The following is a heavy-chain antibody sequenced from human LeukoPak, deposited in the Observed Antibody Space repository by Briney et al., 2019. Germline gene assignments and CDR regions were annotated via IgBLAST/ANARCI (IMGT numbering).Heavy chain of an antibody. V-gene: IGHV4-31*03. CDR3: ARLRGGAFDI. D-gene: IGHD5-12*01. Sequence: PSETLSLTCTVSGGSISSGGYYWSWIRQHPGRGLEWIGYIYYSGSTYYNPALKSRITITVNTSKNQFSLKLSSVTAADTAVYYCARLRGGAFDIWGQGTMVTVSS. CDR1: GGSISSGGYY. J-gene: IGHJ3*02. CDR2: IYYSGST.